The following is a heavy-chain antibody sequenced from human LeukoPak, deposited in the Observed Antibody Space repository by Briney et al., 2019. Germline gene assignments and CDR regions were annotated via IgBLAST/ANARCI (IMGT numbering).Heavy chain of an antibody. V-gene: IGHV3-11*06. D-gene: IGHD3-16*01. CDR3: ARVLRPNRYYYAMDV. J-gene: IGHJ6*02. CDR2: ISSSSSYT. CDR1: GFTFSDYY. Sequence: GGSLRLSCAASGFTFSDYYMSWIRQAPGKGLEWVSYISSSSSYTNYADSVKGRFTISRDNAKSSLYLQMNSLRAEDAAVYFCARVLRPNRYYYAMDVWGQGTTVTVSS.